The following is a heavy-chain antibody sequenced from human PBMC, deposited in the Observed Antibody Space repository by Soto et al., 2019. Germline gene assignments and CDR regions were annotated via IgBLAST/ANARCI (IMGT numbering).Heavy chain of an antibody. CDR1: GFIFSSYA. CDR3: AKFFLAGTRGYFDS. CDR2: ISASVDNA. Sequence: PGGSLRLSFTASGFIFSSYAMSWVRQAPGKGLEWVSAISASVDNAYYADSVKGRFTIYRDRSKSLYLQMKSLRAEDTAIYYCAKFFLAGTRGYFDSSGQGTLVTVSS. V-gene: IGHV3-23*01. D-gene: IGHD3-9*01. J-gene: IGHJ4*02.